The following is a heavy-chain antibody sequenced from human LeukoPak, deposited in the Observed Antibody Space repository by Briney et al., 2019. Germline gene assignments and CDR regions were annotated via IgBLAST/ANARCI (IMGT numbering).Heavy chain of an antibody. V-gene: IGHV4-4*09. CDR3: ARLVRYSSSSVDYYYYMDV. CDR2: IYTSGST. Sequence: SGTLSLTCTVSGGSLSSYYWSWIRQPPGKGLEWIGHIYTSGSTNYNPSLKSRVTISVDTSKNQFSLKLSSVTAADTAVYYCARLVRYSSSSVDYYYYMDVWGKGTTVTVSS. CDR1: GGSLSSYY. J-gene: IGHJ6*03. D-gene: IGHD6-6*01.